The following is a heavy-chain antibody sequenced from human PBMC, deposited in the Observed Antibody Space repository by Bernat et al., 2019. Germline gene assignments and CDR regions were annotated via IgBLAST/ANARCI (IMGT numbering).Heavy chain of an antibody. J-gene: IGHJ6*02. CDR1: GFTFSSYG. Sequence: QVQLVESGGGVVQPGRSLRLSCAASGFTFSSYGMHWVRQAPGKGLEWVAVISYDGSNKYYADSVKGRFTISRDNSKNTLYLQMNSLRAEDTAVYYCAKDFVEVKWVGECMEGGYYYYGMDVWGQGTTVTVSS. CDR3: AKDFVEVKWVGECMEGGYYYYGMDV. CDR2: ISYDGSNK. V-gene: IGHV3-30*18. D-gene: IGHD3-10*01.